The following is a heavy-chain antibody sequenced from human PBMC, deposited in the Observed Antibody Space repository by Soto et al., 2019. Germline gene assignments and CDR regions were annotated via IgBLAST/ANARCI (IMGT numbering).Heavy chain of an antibody. J-gene: IGHJ6*02. V-gene: IGHV4-59*01. D-gene: IGHD1-26*01. CDR1: GGSISSYY. CDR3: AGDLGNSGSYYALRYYYGMDV. Sequence: SETLSLTCTVSGGSISSYYWSWIRQPPGKGLEWIGYIYYSGSTNYNPSLKSRVTISVDTSKNQFSLKLSSVTAADTAVYYCAGDLGNSGSYYALRYYYGMDVWGQGTTVTVSS. CDR2: IYYSGST.